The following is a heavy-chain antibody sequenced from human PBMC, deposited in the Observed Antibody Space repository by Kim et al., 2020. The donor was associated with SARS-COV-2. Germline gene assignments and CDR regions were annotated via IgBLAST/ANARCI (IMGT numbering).Heavy chain of an antibody. D-gene: IGHD5-18*01. Sequence: DSVEGLFTISRDNSKNTLYLQMNSLRAEDTAVYYCAKDKVTAYYYYYMDVWGKGTTVTVSS. J-gene: IGHJ6*03. CDR3: AKDKVTAYYYYYMDV. V-gene: IGHV3-23*01.